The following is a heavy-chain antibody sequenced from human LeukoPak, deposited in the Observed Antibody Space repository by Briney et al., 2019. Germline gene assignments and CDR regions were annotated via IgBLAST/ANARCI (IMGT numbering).Heavy chain of an antibody. Sequence: SETLSLPCSVSGGSISSGGCYWSWIRQPPGKGLEWIGSIYYSGSTYYNPSLKSRVTISVDTSKNQFSLKLSSVTAADTAVYYCARRSYDILTGYYNVDYWGQGTLVTVSS. D-gene: IGHD3-9*01. J-gene: IGHJ4*02. CDR2: IYYSGST. CDR1: GGSISSGGCY. V-gene: IGHV4-39*01. CDR3: ARRSYDILTGYYNVDY.